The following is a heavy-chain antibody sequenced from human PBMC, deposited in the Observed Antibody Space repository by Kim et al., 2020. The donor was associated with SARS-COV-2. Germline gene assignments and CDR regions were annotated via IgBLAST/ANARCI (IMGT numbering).Heavy chain of an antibody. D-gene: IGHD3-3*01. J-gene: IGHJ4*02. V-gene: IGHV3-43*01. Sequence: YADSVKGRFTISRDNSKNSLYLQMNSLRTEDTALYYCAKAAVGEWLLVDYWGQGTLVTVSS. CDR3: AKAAVGEWLLVDY.